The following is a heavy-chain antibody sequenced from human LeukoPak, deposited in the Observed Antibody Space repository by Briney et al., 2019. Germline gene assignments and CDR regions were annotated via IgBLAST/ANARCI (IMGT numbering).Heavy chain of an antibody. CDR1: GGSISSYY. Sequence: SETLSLTCTVSGGSISSYYWSWIRQPPGKGLEWIGYIYTSGSTNYNPSLKRRVTISVDTSKNQFSLKLSSVTAADTAVYYCARLIAARPGWFDPWGQGTLVTVSS. CDR3: ARLIAARPGWFDP. V-gene: IGHV4-4*09. CDR2: IYTSGST. D-gene: IGHD6-6*01. J-gene: IGHJ5*02.